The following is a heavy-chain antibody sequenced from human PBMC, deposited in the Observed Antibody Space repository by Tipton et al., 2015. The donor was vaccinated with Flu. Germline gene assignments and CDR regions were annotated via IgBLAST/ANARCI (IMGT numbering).Heavy chain of an antibody. CDR3: ARHTGDSVRGVIDY. CDR2: IHTSAGT. V-gene: IGHV4-38-2*01. D-gene: IGHD3-10*02. CDR1: GDSLGSSYY. Sequence: TLSLTCSVSGDSLGSSYYWAWIRQPPGRGLEWIGNIHTSAGTYYNLSLKSRVTISVDTSKNQFSLRLSSVTAADTAVYYCARHTGDSVRGVIDYWGQGTLVTVSS. J-gene: IGHJ4*02.